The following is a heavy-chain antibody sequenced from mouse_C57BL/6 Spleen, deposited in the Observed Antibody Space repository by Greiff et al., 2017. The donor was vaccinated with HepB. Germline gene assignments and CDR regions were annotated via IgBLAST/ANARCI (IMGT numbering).Heavy chain of an antibody. Sequence: EVKVVESGGGLVKPGGSLKLSCAASGFTFSDYGMHWVRQAPEKGLEWVAFISRGSSTIYSADTVKVRFTISRDNATNTLFLQMTSLRSEDTVMYYCARGDGRSYLGQRTRVTVSA. CDR3: ARGDGRSY. D-gene: IGHD2-3*01. CDR1: GFTFSDYG. V-gene: IGHV5-17*01. J-gene: IGHJ3*01. CDR2: ISRGSSTI.